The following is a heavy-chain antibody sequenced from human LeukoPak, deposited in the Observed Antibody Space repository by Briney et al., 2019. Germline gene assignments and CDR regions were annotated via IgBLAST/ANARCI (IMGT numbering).Heavy chain of an antibody. CDR1: GFTFNTYT. D-gene: IGHD1-26*01. CDR2: ISSGTSYI. J-gene: IGHJ3*02. Sequence: GGSLRLSCAASGFTFNTYTMNWVRQAPGKGLEWVSSISSGTSYIYYADSVKGRFTISRDNAKNSLYLQVNSLRAEDTAVYYCARDPTSSWETAFDIWGQGTMVTVSS. CDR3: ARDPTSSWETAFDI. V-gene: IGHV3-21*01.